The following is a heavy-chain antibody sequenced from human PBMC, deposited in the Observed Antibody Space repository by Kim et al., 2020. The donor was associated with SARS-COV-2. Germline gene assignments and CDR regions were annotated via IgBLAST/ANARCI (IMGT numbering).Heavy chain of an antibody. V-gene: IGHV4-34*01. Sequence: SETLSLTCAVYGGSFSGYYWSWIRQPPGKGLEWIGEINHSGSTNYNPSLKSRVTISVDTSKNQFSLKLSSVTAADTAVYYCARGLKKRGYSYATDFDYWG. CDR3: ARGLKKRGYSYATDFDY. CDR1: GGSFSGYY. D-gene: IGHD5-18*01. J-gene: IGHJ4*01. CDR2: INHSGST.